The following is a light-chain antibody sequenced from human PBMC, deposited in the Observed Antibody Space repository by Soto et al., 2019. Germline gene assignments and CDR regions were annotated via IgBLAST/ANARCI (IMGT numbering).Light chain of an antibody. CDR1: QSVSSSY. CDR3: QQRSNWPPNT. CDR2: GAS. Sequence: EIVLTQSPCTLSLSPGERATLSCRAIQSVSSSYLAWYQQKPGQAPRLLIYGASSRATGIPDRFSGSGSATDFTLTISSLEPEDFAVYYCQQRSNWPPNTFGQGTRLEIK. V-gene: IGKV3D-20*02. J-gene: IGKJ5*01.